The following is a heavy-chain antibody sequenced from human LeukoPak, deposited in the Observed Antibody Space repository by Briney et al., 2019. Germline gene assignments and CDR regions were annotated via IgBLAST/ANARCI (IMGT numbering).Heavy chain of an antibody. CDR3: ASASDILTGYYFSY. CDR2: IIPIFCTA. CDR1: GGTFSSYA. J-gene: IGHJ4*02. V-gene: IGHV1-69*01. Sequence: SVKVSCKASGGTFSSYAISWVRQAPGQALEWMGGIIPIFCTANYAQKFQGRVTITADESTSTAYMELSSLRSEDTAVYYCASASDILTGYYFSYWGQGTLVTVSS. D-gene: IGHD3-9*01.